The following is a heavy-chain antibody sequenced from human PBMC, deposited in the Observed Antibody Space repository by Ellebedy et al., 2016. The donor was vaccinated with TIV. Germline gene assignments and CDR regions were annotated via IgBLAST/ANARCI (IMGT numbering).Heavy chain of an antibody. CDR1: GFTFRTYA. J-gene: IGHJ4*02. CDR3: ARDGWEIEYADDPLGDYFDN. CDR2: ITHDGDNK. D-gene: IGHD2-8*01. Sequence: GESLKISCAASGFTFRTYAMHWVRQAPGKGLEWVALITHDGDNKYYADSVKGRFTISRNNSKNTLFLQKSSPRAEDTAVYYGARDGWEIEYADDPLGDYFDNWGQGTLVTVSS. V-gene: IGHV3-30*15.